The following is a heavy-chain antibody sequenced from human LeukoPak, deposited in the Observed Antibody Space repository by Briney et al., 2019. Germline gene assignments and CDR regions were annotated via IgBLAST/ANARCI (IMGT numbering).Heavy chain of an antibody. Sequence: SETLSLTCTVSGGSISSSSYYWGWIRQPPGKGLEWIGSIYYSGSTYYNPSLKSRVTISVDTSKNQFSLKLSSVTAADTAVYYCASQVRYYDSSGLDYWGQGTLVTVSS. V-gene: IGHV4-39*01. J-gene: IGHJ4*02. CDR3: ASQVRYYDSSGLDY. D-gene: IGHD3-22*01. CDR1: GGSISSSSYY. CDR2: IYYSGST.